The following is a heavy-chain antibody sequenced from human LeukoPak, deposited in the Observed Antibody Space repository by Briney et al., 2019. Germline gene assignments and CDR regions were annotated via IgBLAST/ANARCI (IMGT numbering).Heavy chain of an antibody. V-gene: IGHV3-9*03. CDR3: AKDNRAVAGTGGFDY. CDR2: IRWNSGSI. CDR1: GFHFYGYA. D-gene: IGHD6-19*01. Sequence: SPRPSFGASGFHFYGYAMHWGRPAPGEGLEGGSGIRWNSGSIGYADSVKGRFTISRDNAKNSLYLQMNSLRAEVMALYYCAKDNRAVAGTGGFDYWGQGTLVTVSS. J-gene: IGHJ4*02.